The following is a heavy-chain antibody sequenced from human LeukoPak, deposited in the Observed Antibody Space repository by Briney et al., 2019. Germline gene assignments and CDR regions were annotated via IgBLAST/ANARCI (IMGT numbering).Heavy chain of an antibody. CDR3: ARETVAGKGSFDY. Sequence: SETLSLTCTVSGGSISSGGYYWSWIRQHPGKGLEWIGYIYYSGSTYYNPSLKSRVTISVDTSKNQFSLKLSSVTAADTAVYYCARETVAGKGSFDYWGQGTLVTVSS. J-gene: IGHJ4*02. D-gene: IGHD6-19*01. V-gene: IGHV4-31*03. CDR2: IYYSGST. CDR1: GGSISSGGYY.